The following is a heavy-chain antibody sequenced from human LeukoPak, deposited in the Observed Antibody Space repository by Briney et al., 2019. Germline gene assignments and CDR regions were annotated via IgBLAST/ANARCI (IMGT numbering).Heavy chain of an antibody. J-gene: IGHJ5*02. V-gene: IGHV7-4-1*02. CDR3: ARGGQLWSLEGYNWFDP. CDR2: INTNTGNP. Sequence: ASVKVSCKASGYTFTSYAMNWVRQAPGQGLEWMGWINTNTGNPTYAQGFTGRFVFSLDTSVSTAYLQISSLKAEDTAVYYCARGGQLWSLEGYNWFDPWGQGTLVTVSP. D-gene: IGHD5-18*01. CDR1: GYTFTSYA.